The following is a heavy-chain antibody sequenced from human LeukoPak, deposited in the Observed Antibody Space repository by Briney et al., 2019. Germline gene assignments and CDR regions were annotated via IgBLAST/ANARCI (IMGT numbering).Heavy chain of an antibody. V-gene: IGHV1-2*02. J-gene: IGHJ5*02. CDR2: INPNSGGT. Sequence: ASVKVSCKASGYTFTGYYMRWVRQAPGQGLEWMGWINPNSGGTNYAQKFQGRVTMTRDTSISTAYMELSRLRSDDTAVYYCARESESGSGRKNPTYNWFDPWGQGTLVTVSS. CDR3: ARESESGSGRKNPTYNWFDP. D-gene: IGHD3-10*01. CDR1: GYTFTGYY.